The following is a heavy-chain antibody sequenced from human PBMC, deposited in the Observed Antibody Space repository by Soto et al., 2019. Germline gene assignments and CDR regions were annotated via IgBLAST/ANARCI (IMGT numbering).Heavy chain of an antibody. CDR1: GFTFSGYG. V-gene: IGHV3-30*03. CDR2: ISYYGTNE. D-gene: IGHD3-22*01. J-gene: IGHJ4*02. Sequence: PVGSLRLSCEASGFTFSGYGMHWVRQAPGKGLEWVAVISYYGTNEYYEDSVKGRFTTSRDESKNSAYLQMNSLKTEDTAVYYCVRATYFSDSSGYTRCLDYWGQGTLVTVSS. CDR3: VRATYFSDSSGYTRCLDY.